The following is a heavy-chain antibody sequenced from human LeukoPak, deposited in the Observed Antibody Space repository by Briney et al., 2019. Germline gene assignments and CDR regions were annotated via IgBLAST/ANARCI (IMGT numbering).Heavy chain of an antibody. CDR3: ARDLAGLTKTRHPPYGMDV. CDR2: ISAYNGNT. V-gene: IGHV1-18*01. Sequence: ASVKVSCKASGYTFTSYDINWVRQAPGQGLEWMGWISAYNGNTNYAQKLQGRVTMTTDTSTSTAYMELRSLRSDDTAVYYCARDLAGLTKTRHPPYGMDVWGQGTTVTVSS. J-gene: IGHJ6*02. CDR1: GYTFTSYD. D-gene: IGHD6-25*01.